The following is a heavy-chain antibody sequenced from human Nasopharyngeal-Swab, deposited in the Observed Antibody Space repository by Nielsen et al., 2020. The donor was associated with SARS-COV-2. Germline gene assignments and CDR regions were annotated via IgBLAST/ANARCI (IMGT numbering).Heavy chain of an antibody. Sequence: GESLKISCAASGFTFSNYWMSWVRQAPGQGLEWVGRIKSKTDGGTTDYAAPVKGRFTISRDDSKNTLYLQMNSLKTEDTAVYYCTTAEYYDILSKLYYYYGMDVWGQGTTVTVSS. D-gene: IGHD3-9*01. J-gene: IGHJ6*02. CDR3: TTAEYYDILSKLYYYYGMDV. CDR1: GFTFSNYW. V-gene: IGHV3-15*01. CDR2: IKSKTDGGTT.